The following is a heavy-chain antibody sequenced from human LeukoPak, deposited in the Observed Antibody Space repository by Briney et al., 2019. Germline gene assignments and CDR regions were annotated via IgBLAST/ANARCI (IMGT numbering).Heavy chain of an antibody. V-gene: IGHV3-23*01. J-gene: IGHJ4*02. CDR2: ISGSGGST. D-gene: IGHD3-10*01. CDR1: GFTFSSYA. Sequence: GGSLRLSCAASGFTFSSYAMSWVRPAPGKGLEWVSAISGSGGSTYYADSVKGRFTISRDNSKNTLYLQMNSLRVEDTAVYYCTRDLRGVIPFDYWGQGTLVTVSS. CDR3: TRDLRGVIPFDY.